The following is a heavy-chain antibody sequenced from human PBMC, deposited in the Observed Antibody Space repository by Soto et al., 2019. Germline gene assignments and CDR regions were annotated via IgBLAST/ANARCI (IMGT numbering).Heavy chain of an antibody. CDR2: ISAYNGNT. CDR3: AREPEDIVVVVAPRDAFDI. Sequence: ASVKVSCKASGYTFTSYGISWVRQAPGQGLEWMGWISAYNGNTNYAQKLQGRVTMTTDTSTSTAYMELRSLRSDDTAVYYCAREPEDIVVVVAPRDAFDIWGQGTMVTVSS. J-gene: IGHJ3*02. CDR1: GYTFTSYG. D-gene: IGHD2-15*01. V-gene: IGHV1-18*01.